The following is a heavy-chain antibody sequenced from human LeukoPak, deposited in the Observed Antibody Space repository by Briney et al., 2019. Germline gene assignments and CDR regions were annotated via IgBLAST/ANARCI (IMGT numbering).Heavy chain of an antibody. Sequence: GGSLRLSCAASGFTFSSSWMHWVCQAPEKGLEWVADIKCDGSEKYYVDPVKGRLTISRDNAKNSLYLQVNSLRAEDIRSGSYSLIDYWGQGTLVTVSS. V-gene: IGHV3-52*01. CDR1: GFTFSSSW. D-gene: IGHD3-10*01. CDR3: SLIDY. J-gene: IGHJ4*02. CDR2: IKCDGSEK.